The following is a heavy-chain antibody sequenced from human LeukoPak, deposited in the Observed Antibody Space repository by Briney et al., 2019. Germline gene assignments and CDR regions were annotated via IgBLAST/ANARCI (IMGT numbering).Heavy chain of an antibody. Sequence: SQTLSLTCAISGDSVSSNSAAWNWIRQSPSRGLEWLGRTYYRSKWYNDYAVSVKSRITINPDTSKNQFSLQLNSVTPEDTAVYYCARDVARTPKYYYYYYGIDVWGQGTTVTVSS. CDR2: TYYRSKWYN. CDR3: ARDVARTPKYYYYYYGIDV. J-gene: IGHJ6*02. D-gene: IGHD5-12*01. V-gene: IGHV6-1*01. CDR1: GDSVSSNSAA.